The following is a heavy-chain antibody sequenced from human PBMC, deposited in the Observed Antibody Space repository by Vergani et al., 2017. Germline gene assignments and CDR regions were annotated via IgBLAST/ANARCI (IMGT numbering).Heavy chain of an antibody. V-gene: IGHV1-69*01. Sequence: QVQLVQSGAEVKKPGSSVKVSCKASVGTFSSYAISWVRQAPGQGLEWMGGIIPIFGTANYAQKFQGRVTITADESTSTAYMELSSLRSEDTAVYYCARDLRVTTVTYDAFDIWGQGTMVTVSS. J-gene: IGHJ3*02. CDR3: ARDLRVTTVTYDAFDI. D-gene: IGHD4-17*01. CDR2: IIPIFGTA. CDR1: VGTFSSYA.